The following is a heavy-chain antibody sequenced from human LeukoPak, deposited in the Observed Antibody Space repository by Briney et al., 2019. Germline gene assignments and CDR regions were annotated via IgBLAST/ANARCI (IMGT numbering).Heavy chain of an antibody. J-gene: IGHJ3*02. Sequence: PSETLSLTCAVYGGSFSGYYWSWIRQPPGKGLEWIGEINHSGSTNYNPSLKSRVTISVDTSKNQFSLKLSSVTAADTAVYYCARIRWSDAFDIWGQGTMVTVPS. CDR2: INHSGST. CDR3: ARIRWSDAFDI. D-gene: IGHD4-23*01. CDR1: GGSFSGYY. V-gene: IGHV4-34*01.